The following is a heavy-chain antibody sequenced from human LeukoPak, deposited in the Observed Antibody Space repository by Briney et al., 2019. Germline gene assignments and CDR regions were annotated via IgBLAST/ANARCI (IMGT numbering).Heavy chain of an antibody. J-gene: IGHJ3*02. D-gene: IGHD6-13*01. CDR3: AKDIFSRAGAFDI. V-gene: IGHV3-9*01. Sequence: GGSLRLSCAASGFTFDDYAMHWVRQAPGKGLEGVSGISWNSGSIGYADSVKGRFTISRDNAKNSLYLQMNSLRAEDTALYYCAKDIFSRAGAFDIWGQGTMVTVSS. CDR1: GFTFDDYA. CDR2: ISWNSGSI.